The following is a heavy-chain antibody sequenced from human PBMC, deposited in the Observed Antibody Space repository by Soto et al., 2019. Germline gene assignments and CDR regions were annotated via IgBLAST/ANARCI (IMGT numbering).Heavy chain of an antibody. CDR2: INHSGST. CDR1: GGSFSGYY. D-gene: IGHD1-7*01. V-gene: IGHV4-34*01. Sequence: PSETLSLTCAVYGGSFSGYYWSWIRQPPGKGLEWIGEINHSGSTNYNPSVKSRVTISVDTSKNHYSLKLSSVTAADTAVYYCARGGWNYQYYYGMDVWGQGTMVTVSS. J-gene: IGHJ6*02. CDR3: ARGGWNYQYYYGMDV.